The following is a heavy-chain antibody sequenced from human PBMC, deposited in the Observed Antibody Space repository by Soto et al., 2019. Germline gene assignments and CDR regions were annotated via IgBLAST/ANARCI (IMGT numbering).Heavy chain of an antibody. CDR2: ISGSGGST. J-gene: IGHJ6*02. CDR3: RATSRPDYYYYYGMDV. Sequence: GGSLRLSCAASGFTFSSYAMSWVRQAPGKGLEWVSAISGSGGSTYYADSVKGRFTISRDNSKNTLYLQMNSLRAEDTAVYYCRATSRPDYYYYYGMDVWGQGTTVTVSS. D-gene: IGHD5-12*01. V-gene: IGHV3-23*01. CDR1: GFTFSSYA.